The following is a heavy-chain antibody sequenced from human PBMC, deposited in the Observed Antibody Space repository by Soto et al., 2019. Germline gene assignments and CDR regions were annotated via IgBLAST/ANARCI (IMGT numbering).Heavy chain of an antibody. CDR3: ARDSSGRGWFDP. CDR1: GGTFSSYA. D-gene: IGHD6-19*01. V-gene: IGHV1-69*13. J-gene: IGHJ5*02. CDR2: IIPIFGTA. Sequence: SVKVSCKASGGTFSSYAISWVRQAPGQGLEWMGGIIPIFGTANYAQKFQGRVTITADESTSTAYMELSSLRSEDTAVYYCARDSSGRGWFDPWGQGTMVTVSS.